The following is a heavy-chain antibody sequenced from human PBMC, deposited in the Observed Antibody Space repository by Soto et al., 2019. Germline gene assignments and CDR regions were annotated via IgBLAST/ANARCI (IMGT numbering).Heavy chain of an antibody. V-gene: IGHV4-59*01. CDR2: IYHRGNT. J-gene: IGHJ4*02. CDR1: GGSITSYF. CDR3: SRAKYYESTGTFAF. D-gene: IGHD3-22*01. Sequence: PSETLSLTCTVSGGSITSYFWPWIRLPPGKGLEWIGYIYHRGNTNYNPSLKSRVTFSVDTSKNQFSLKLSSVTAADTAVYYCSRAKYYESTGTFAFWGQGALVTLSS.